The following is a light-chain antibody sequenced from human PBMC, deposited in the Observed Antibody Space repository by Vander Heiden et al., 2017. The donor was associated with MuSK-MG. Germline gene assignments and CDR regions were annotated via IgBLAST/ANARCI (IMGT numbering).Light chain of an antibody. Sequence: PGTLSLSPGERATLSCRASQSVSSSYLAWYQQKPGQAPRLLIYGASSRATGIPDRFSGSGSGTDFTLTISRLEPEDFAVYYCQQDSSSGTFGQGTKVEIK. V-gene: IGKV3-20*01. CDR2: GAS. J-gene: IGKJ1*01. CDR1: QSVSSSY. CDR3: QQDSSSGT.